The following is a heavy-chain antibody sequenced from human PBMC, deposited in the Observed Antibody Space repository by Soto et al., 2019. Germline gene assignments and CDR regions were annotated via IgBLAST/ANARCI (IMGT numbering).Heavy chain of an antibody. CDR2: IYYSGST. D-gene: IGHD5-12*01. CDR1: GGSISSVDYY. Sequence: PSETLSLTCTVSGGSISSVDYYWSWIRQPPGKGLEWIGYIYYSGSTYYNPSLKSRVTISVDTSKNQFSLKLSSVTAADTAVYYCARDRTNSGYQTYYFDXWGQVTPVTASX. CDR3: ARDRTNSGYQTYYFDX. J-gene: IGHJ4*02. V-gene: IGHV4-30-4*01.